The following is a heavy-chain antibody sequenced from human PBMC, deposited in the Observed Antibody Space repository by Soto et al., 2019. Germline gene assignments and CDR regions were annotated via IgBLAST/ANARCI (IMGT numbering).Heavy chain of an antibody. Sequence: QVQLQESGPGLVKPSQTLSLTCAISGDSVSSNSAAWNWIRLSPSRGLEWLARTYYRSRWYNDYEVPGRGRIPSIPATSKTRFPRRLPPVPPGDTVVYSCAGTPSNQWYSMDVWGKGTRVPSP. CDR1: GDSVSSNSAA. CDR3: AGTPSNQWYSMDV. D-gene: IGHD1-7*01. V-gene: IGHV6-1*01. J-gene: IGHJ6*03. CDR2: TYYRSRWYN.